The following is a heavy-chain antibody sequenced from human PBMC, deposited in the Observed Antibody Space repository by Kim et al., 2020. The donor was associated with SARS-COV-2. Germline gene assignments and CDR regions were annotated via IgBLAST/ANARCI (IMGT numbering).Heavy chain of an antibody. CDR1: GGSISSYY. Sequence: SETLSLTCTVSGGSISSYYWSWIRQPPGKGLEWIGYIYYSGSTNYNPSLKSRVTISVDTSKNQFSLKLSSVTAADTAVYYCAREGSSFSWFDYWGQGTLVTVSS. D-gene: IGHD2-15*01. CDR2: IYYSGST. V-gene: IGHV4-59*13. J-gene: IGHJ4*02. CDR3: AREGSSFSWFDY.